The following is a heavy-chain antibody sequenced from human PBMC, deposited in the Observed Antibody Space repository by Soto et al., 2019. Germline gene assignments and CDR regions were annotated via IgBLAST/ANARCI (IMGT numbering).Heavy chain of an antibody. CDR1: GYTFTHHG. D-gene: IGHD3-22*01. CDR3: ARDPSNTSGYYQFFDY. CDR2: ISAYNGDT. V-gene: IGHV1-18*01. Sequence: QVQLVQSGAEVKKPGASVKVSCKASGYTFTHHGISWVRQAPEQGLEWMGWISAYNGDTKYAQRLQGRVTLTTDTSTTTAYMELRSLTADDTAVYYCARDPSNTSGYYQFFDYWGQGTLVTVSS. J-gene: IGHJ4*02.